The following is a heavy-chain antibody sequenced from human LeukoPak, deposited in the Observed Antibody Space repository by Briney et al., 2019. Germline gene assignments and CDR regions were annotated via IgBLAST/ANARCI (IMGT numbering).Heavy chain of an antibody. CDR3: ARRWEQQLVRGNDAFDI. CDR1: GESFSGYY. CDR2: INHSGST. D-gene: IGHD6-13*01. V-gene: IGHV4-34*01. J-gene: IGHJ3*02. Sequence: SETLSLTCAVYGESFSGYYWSWIRQPPGKGLEWIREINHSGSTNYNPSLKSRVTISVDTSKNQFSLKLSSVTAADTAVYYCARRWEQQLVRGNDAFDIWGQGTMVTVSS.